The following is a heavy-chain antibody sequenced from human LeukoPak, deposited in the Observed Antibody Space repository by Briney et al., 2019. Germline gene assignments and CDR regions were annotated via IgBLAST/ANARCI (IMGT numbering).Heavy chain of an antibody. J-gene: IGHJ6*03. CDR3: ARDRLRFGELDYYYYYMDV. CDR1: GYTFTVYY. CDR2: INPNTGVT. V-gene: IGHV1-2*06. D-gene: IGHD3-10*01. Sequence: ASVKVSCKASGYTFTVYYIHWVRQAPGQGLEWMGRINPNTGVTDYAQKFQGRVTMTRDTSISTAYMELSRLRSDDTAVYYCARDRLRFGELDYYYYYMDVWGKGTTVTISS.